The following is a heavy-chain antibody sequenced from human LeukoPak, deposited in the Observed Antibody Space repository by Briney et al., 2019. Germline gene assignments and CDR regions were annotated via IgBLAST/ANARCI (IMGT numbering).Heavy chain of an antibody. CDR1: GFTFITYS. CDR3: ARDLQIAARQGSYFDY. V-gene: IGHV3-48*01. CDR2: ISSSSTTI. D-gene: IGHD6-6*01. J-gene: IGHJ4*02. Sequence: GSLRLSCAASGFTFITYSMNWVRQAPGKGLEWVSYISSSSTTIYYADSVKGRFTISRDNAKNSLYLQMSSLRAEDTAVYYCARDLQIAARQGSYFDYWGQGTLVTVSS.